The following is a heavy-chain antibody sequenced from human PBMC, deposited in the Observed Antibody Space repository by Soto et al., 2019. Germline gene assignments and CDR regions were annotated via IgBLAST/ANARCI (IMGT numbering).Heavy chain of an antibody. D-gene: IGHD2-21*02. J-gene: IGHJ4*02. Sequence: RASVKVSCKASGGTFSSYAISWVRQAPGQGLEWMGGIIPIFGTANYAQKFQGRVTITADESTSTAYMELSSLRSEDTAVYYCAREPYCGGACYSRARGRFDYWGQGTLVTVSS. V-gene: IGHV1-69*13. CDR1: GGTFSSYA. CDR2: IIPIFGTA. CDR3: AREPYCGGACYSRARGRFDY.